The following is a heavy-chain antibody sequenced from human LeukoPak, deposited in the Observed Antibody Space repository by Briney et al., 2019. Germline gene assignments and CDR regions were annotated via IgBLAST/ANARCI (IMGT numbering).Heavy chain of an antibody. CDR2: INDNGIT. V-gene: IGHV4-34*01. J-gene: IGHJ4*02. CDR1: SEFFTGYY. D-gene: IGHD2-2*01. Sequence: PSETLSLTCGVSSEFFTGYYWGWIRQPPGKGLEWIGDINDNGITKYNPTLKSRVTISIDTSKSQFSLNLRSVTTADTAVYFCAGTKLGYCTTTGCPLESWGQGTLVAVSS. CDR3: AGTKLGYCTTTGCPLES.